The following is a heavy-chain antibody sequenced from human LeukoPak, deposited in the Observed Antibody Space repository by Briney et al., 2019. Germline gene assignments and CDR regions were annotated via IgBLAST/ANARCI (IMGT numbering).Heavy chain of an antibody. V-gene: IGHV3-74*01. CDR2: ISSDGTYT. Sequence: GGSLRLSCAASGFTFSSHLMHWVRQAPGKGLVWVSRISSDGTYTNYADSVRGRFTISRDNSKNTLYLQMNSLRAEDTAVYYCARSEVPAAMSDYWGQGTLVTVSS. CDR3: ARSEVPAAMSDY. CDR1: GFTFSSHL. D-gene: IGHD2-2*01. J-gene: IGHJ4*02.